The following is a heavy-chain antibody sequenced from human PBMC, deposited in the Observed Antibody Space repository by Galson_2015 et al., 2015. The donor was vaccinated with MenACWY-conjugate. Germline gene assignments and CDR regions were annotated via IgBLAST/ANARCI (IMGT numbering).Heavy chain of an antibody. Sequence: SVKVSCKASGYTFTTYGISWVRQAPGQGLEWMGWISANNGNTNYAQKFQGRVTMTTDTSTSTAYMELRSLRPDDTGVYYCARDGTGSATGGNWGQGTLVTVSS. V-gene: IGHV1-18*01. D-gene: IGHD3-10*01. CDR3: ARDGTGSATGGN. CDR1: GYTFTTYG. CDR2: ISANNGNT. J-gene: IGHJ4*02.